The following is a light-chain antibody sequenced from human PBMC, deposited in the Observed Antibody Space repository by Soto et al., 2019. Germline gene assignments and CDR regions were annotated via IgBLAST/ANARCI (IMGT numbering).Light chain of an antibody. CDR1: SSDVGSYNY. Sequence: QPASVSGSPGQSITISCTGTSSDVGSYNYVSWYQQHPGKAPKLMIYEVRNRPSGVSDRFSGSKSGKTASLTIFGLQAEDEADYYCSSYTTSTTQVFGGGTKLTVL. V-gene: IGLV2-14*01. CDR2: EVR. J-gene: IGLJ2*01. CDR3: SSYTTSTTQV.